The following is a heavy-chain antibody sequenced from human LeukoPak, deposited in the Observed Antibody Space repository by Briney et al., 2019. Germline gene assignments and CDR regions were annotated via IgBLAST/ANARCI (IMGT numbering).Heavy chain of an antibody. CDR3: AKDRGGDGYTDY. J-gene: IGHJ4*02. Sequence: GGSLRLSCAASGFTFSSYAMSWVRQAPGKGLEWVSAISGSGGSTYYADSVKGRFTISRDNSKNTLYLQMNSLRAEGTAVYYCAKDRGGDGYTDYWGQGTLVTVSS. V-gene: IGHV3-23*01. D-gene: IGHD5-24*01. CDR1: GFTFSSYA. CDR2: ISGSGGST.